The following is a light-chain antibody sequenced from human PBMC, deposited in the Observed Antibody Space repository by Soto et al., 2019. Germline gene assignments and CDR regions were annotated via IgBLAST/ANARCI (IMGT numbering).Light chain of an antibody. Sequence: ELVLTQSPATLSLSPGERATLSCRASQSVSSHLAWYQQKPGQAPRLLMYDTFNRATGIPARFSGSGSETEFTLTINGLQSEDSGVYYCLQHYAWPWTFGQGTKVDIK. V-gene: IGKV3-11*01. CDR2: DTF. CDR1: QSVSSH. CDR3: LQHYAWPWT. J-gene: IGKJ1*01.